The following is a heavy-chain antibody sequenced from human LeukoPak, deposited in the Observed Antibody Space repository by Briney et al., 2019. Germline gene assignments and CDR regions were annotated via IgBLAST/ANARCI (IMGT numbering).Heavy chain of an antibody. Sequence: PGGSLRLSCAASGFTFSNAWMSWVRQAPGKGLEWVGRIKSKTDGGTTDYAAPVKGRFTISRDDSKNTLYLQMNSLKTEDTAVYYCTRGRYQLLGPNDYWGQGSLVTVSS. J-gene: IGHJ4*02. D-gene: IGHD2-2*01. CDR3: TRGRYQLLGPNDY. CDR1: GFTFSNAW. CDR2: IKSKTDGGTT. V-gene: IGHV3-15*01.